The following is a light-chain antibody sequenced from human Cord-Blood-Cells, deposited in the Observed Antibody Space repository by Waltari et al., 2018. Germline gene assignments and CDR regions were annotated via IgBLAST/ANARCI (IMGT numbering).Light chain of an antibody. CDR3: LQDYNYPP. CDR2: AAS. Sequence: LHMTHSPSSLSASVGDRVTISCRASQGIRNDLGWYQQKTGKAPKLLIHAASSLQSGVPSRFSGSGSGTDFTLTISSLQPEDFATYYCLQDYNYPPFGQGTKVEIK. V-gene: IGKV1-6*01. J-gene: IGKJ1*01. CDR1: QGIRND.